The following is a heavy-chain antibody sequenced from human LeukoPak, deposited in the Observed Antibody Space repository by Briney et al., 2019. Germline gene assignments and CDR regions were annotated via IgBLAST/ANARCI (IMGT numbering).Heavy chain of an antibody. D-gene: IGHD2-15*01. CDR1: GFTFSNYA. Sequence: GGSLRLSCVASGFTFSNYAMSWVRQAPGKGLEWVSAICHSGGTTYYADSMRGRCTTSRENSKKTLYLHMNSLRAEDTAVVYCAKSQLPYCSGGSCFDAFDIWGQGTMVTVSS. V-gene: IGHV3-23*01. CDR2: ICHSGGTT. CDR3: AKSQLPYCSGGSCFDAFDI. J-gene: IGHJ3*02.